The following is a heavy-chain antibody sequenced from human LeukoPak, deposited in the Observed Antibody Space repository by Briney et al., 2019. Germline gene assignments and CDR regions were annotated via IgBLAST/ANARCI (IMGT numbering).Heavy chain of an antibody. CDR2: INHSGST. CDR3: ARGPIAVAGHFDY. V-gene: IGHV4-34*01. J-gene: IGHJ4*02. CDR1: GGSFSGYY. Sequence: PSETLSLTCAVYGGSFSGYYWSWIRQPPGKGLEWIGEINHSGSTNYNPSLKNRVTISVDTSKNQFSLKLSSVTAADTAVYYCARGPIAVAGHFDYWGQGTLVTVSS. D-gene: IGHD6-19*01.